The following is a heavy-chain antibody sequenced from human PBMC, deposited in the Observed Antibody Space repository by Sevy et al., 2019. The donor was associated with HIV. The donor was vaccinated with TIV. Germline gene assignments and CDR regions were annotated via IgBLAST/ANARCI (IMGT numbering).Heavy chain of an antibody. D-gene: IGHD5-18*01. V-gene: IGHV3-21*01. J-gene: IGHJ6*02. CDR2: ISSNGNNI. CDR1: GFSFSNHN. CDR3: ARDSERIGMVTNYGMDV. Sequence: GGSLRLSCAASGFSFSNHNMNWVRQTPGKGLEWVSSISSNGNNIYYADSVKGRFTISRDKANNSLYLQMNSLRPEDTALYYCARDSERIGMVTNYGMDVWGQGTTVTVSS.